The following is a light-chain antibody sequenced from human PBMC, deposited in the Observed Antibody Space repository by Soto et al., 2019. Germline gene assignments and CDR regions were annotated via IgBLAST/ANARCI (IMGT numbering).Light chain of an antibody. CDR1: QSLLHSNGYNF. J-gene: IGKJ1*01. CDR2: LGS. CDR3: MQALQTPRT. V-gene: IGKV2-28*01. Sequence: DNVMTQSPLSLPVTPGEPASISCRSSQSLLHSNGYNFLDWYLQKPGQSPQLLIYLGSNRASGVPDRFRGSGSGTDFTLKISRVEADDVGVYYCMQALQTPRTFGQGTKVEI.